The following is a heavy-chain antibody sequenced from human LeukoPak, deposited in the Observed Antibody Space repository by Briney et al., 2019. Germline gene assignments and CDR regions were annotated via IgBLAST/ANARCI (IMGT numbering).Heavy chain of an antibody. V-gene: IGHV3-23*01. CDR1: GFTFSTYG. CDR2: ISGSGDST. Sequence: GGSLRLSCAASGFTFSTYGMSWVRQAPGKGLEWVATISGSGDSTYYADSVKGRFTISRDNSKNTLYLQMNSLRVEDTAVYYCARWLYSSGWAIDYWGQGTLVTVSS. CDR3: ARWLYSSGWAIDY. J-gene: IGHJ4*02. D-gene: IGHD6-19*01.